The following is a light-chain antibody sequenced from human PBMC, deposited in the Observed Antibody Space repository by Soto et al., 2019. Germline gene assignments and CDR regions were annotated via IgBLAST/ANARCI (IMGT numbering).Light chain of an antibody. CDR1: QNIRSS. CDR3: QQYDIWPPYT. CDR2: DAS. J-gene: IGKJ2*01. Sequence: EVVITQSPSSVSASPGERVTLSCRASQNIRSSLAWYQQRPGQAPRLLIYDASTRATGIPPRFSGGGSGTEFTVTISSLQSEDFAIYYCQQYDIWPPYTFGQGTKVDIK. V-gene: IGKV3-15*01.